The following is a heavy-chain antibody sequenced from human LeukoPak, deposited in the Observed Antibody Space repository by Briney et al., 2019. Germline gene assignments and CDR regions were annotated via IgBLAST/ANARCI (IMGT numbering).Heavy chain of an antibody. CDR3: ARHDSSGDFDY. CDR1: GFTFSSYA. D-gene: IGHD3-22*01. V-gene: IGHV3-30-3*01. J-gene: IGHJ4*02. CDR2: ISYDGSNK. Sequence: GRSLRLSCAASGFTFSSYAMHWVRQVPGKGLEWVAVISYDGSNKYYADSVKGRFTISRDNAKNSLYLQMNSLRAEDTAVYYCARHDSSGDFDYWGQGTLVTVSS.